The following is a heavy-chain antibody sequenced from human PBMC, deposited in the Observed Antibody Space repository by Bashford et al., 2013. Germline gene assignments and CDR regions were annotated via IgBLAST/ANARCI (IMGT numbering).Heavy chain of an antibody. V-gene: IGHV1-8*02. Sequence: ASVKVSCKASGYTFTSYYMHWVRQATGQGLEWMGWMNPNSGNTGYAQKFQGRVTMTRNTSISTAYMELSSLRSEDTAVYYCAKDLVLAVAGTNYWGQGTLVTVSS. CDR2: MNPNSGNT. D-gene: IGHD6-19*01. CDR3: AKDLVLAVAGTNY. J-gene: IGHJ4*02. CDR1: GYTFTSYY.